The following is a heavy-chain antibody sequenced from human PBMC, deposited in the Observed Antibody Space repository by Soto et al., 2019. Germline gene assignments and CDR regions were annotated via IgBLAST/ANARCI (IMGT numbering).Heavy chain of an antibody. D-gene: IGHD3-3*01. CDR3: ARIYYDFWSGPNADNWFDP. Sequence: PGGSMKLSCAASGFTFSSYAMHWVRQAPGKGLEWVAVISYDGSNKYYADSVKGRFTISRDNSKNTLYLQMNSLRAEDTAVYYCARIYYDFWSGPNADNWFDPWGQGTLVTVSS. V-gene: IGHV3-30-3*01. CDR1: GFTFSSYA. CDR2: ISYDGSNK. J-gene: IGHJ5*02.